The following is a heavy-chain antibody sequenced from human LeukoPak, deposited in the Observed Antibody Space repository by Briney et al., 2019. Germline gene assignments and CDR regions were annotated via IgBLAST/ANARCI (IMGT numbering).Heavy chain of an antibody. CDR3: ASPSSVTPYDY. J-gene: IGHJ4*02. CDR2: IYSGGRT. Sequence: GGSLILSCAASGFTVSNNYMTWVRQAPGKGLEWVSVIYSGGRTYYADSVKGRFTISRDNSKNTLYLQMNSLRAEDTAVYYCASPSSVTPYDYWGQGTLVTVPS. V-gene: IGHV3-53*01. D-gene: IGHD5/OR15-5a*01. CDR1: GFTVSNNY.